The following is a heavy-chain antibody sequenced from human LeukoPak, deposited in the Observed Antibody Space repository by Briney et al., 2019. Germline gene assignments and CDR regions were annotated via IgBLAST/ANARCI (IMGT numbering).Heavy chain of an antibody. CDR1: GGSCSGYY. Sequence: SETLSLTCAVYGGSCSGYYWSWIRQPPGKGREWIGEVNHSGSTNYNPSLKSRVTISVDTSKNQFSLKLSSVTAADTAVYYCAREAGCGGDCYRPAQGYYFDYWGQGTLVTVSS. V-gene: IGHV4-34*01. J-gene: IGHJ4*02. CDR2: VNHSGST. D-gene: IGHD2-21*02. CDR3: AREAGCGGDCYRPAQGYYFDY.